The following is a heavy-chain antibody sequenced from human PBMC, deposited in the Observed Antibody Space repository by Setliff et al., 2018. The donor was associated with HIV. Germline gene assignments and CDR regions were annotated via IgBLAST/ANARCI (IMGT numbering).Heavy chain of an antibody. CDR1: GYTFTTYA. D-gene: IGHD6-6*01. CDR2: INTNTGNP. V-gene: IGHV7-4-1*02. CDR3: ARAASSSPRLKGQPLRIKKYFYYMDG. Sequence: GASVKVSCKGSGYTFTTYAMNWLRQAPGQGLAWLGWINTNTGNPTYAQGFTGRFVFSLDTSVSTAYLQISSLKADDTAVYYCARAASSSPRLKGQPLRIKKYFYYMDGCGKGTTVTVSS. J-gene: IGHJ6*03.